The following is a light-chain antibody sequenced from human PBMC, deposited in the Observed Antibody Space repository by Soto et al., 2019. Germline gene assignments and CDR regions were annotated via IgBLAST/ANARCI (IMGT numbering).Light chain of an antibody. CDR1: QSVSSY. CDR2: DAS. V-gene: IGKV3-11*01. Sequence: EIVLTQSPATLSLSPGERATISCRASQSVSSYLAWYQQKPGQAPRLLIYDASNRATGIPARFSGSGSGTDFSPTIISIEQADFSVYYCQQRSNWPPMLTFGGGTKVEIK. CDR3: QQRSNWPPMLT. J-gene: IGKJ4*01.